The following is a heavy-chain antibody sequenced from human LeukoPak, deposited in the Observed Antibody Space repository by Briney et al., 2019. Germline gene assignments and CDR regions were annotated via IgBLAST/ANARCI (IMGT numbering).Heavy chain of an antibody. CDR1: GYTFTGYY. Sequence: GASVKASCKASGYTFTGYYMHWVRQAPGQGLEWMGWINPNSGGTNYAQKFQGWVTMTRDTSISTAYMEPSRLRSDDTAVYYCARSGLPYYYDSSGYYWFDYWGQGTLVTVSS. CDR3: ARSGLPYYYDSSGYYWFDY. CDR2: INPNSGGT. D-gene: IGHD3-22*01. V-gene: IGHV1-2*04. J-gene: IGHJ4*02.